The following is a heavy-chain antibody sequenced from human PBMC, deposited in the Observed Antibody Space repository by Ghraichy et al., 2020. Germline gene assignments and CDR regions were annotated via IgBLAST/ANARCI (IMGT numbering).Heavy chain of an antibody. D-gene: IGHD3-16*01. J-gene: IGHJ4*02. V-gene: IGHV4-34*01. CDR3: ARGPWGDSSFDY. CDR2: INHSGST. CDR1: GGSFSGYY. Sequence: LSLTCAVYGGSFSGYYWSWIRQPPGKGLEWIGEINHSGSTNYNPSLKSRVTISVDTSKNQFSLKLSSVTAADTAVYYCARGPWGDSSFDYWGQGTLVTVSS.